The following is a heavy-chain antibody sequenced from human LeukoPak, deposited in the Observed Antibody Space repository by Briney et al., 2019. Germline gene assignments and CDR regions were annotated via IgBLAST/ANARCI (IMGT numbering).Heavy chain of an antibody. V-gene: IGHV4-30-2*01. J-gene: IGHJ5*02. CDR1: GGSISSGGYS. D-gene: IGHD2-15*01. CDR3: ARAVAATLGNWFDP. Sequence: SETLSLTCAVSGGSISSGGYSWSWIRQPPGKGLEWIGYIYHSGSTYYNPSLKSRVTISVDRSKNQFSLKLSSVTAADTAVYYCARAVAATLGNWFDPWGQGTLVTVSS. CDR2: IYHSGST.